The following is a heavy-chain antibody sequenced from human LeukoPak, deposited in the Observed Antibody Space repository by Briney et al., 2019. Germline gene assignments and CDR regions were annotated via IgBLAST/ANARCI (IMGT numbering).Heavy chain of an antibody. CDR2: INPNNGVT. J-gene: IGHJ1*01. Sequence: GASVKVSCKASGYTFSDHYIQWARQAPGQGLEWMGWINPNNGVTRYSPKFQGRVTMTSDSSIRTVYMYLSSLRSDDTAVYYCARVWCSEYDTKTRWGIFQHWGQGTLVAVSS. D-gene: IGHD2-21*01. V-gene: IGHV1-2*02. CDR3: ARVWCSEYDTKTRWGIFQH. CDR1: GYTFSDHY.